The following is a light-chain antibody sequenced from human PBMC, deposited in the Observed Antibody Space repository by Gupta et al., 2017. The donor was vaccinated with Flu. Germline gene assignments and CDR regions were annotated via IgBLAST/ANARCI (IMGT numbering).Light chain of an antibody. CDR2: EVT. Sequence: QSALTQPASVSVSPGQSITISCTGTSSDVAFYNLVSWYQQHPGKAPKLVIYEVTHRPSGVSNRFSGSKSGNTASLTISGLQAEDEADYYCSSYAGSSIHMIFGGGTRLTVL. CDR3: SSYAGSSIHMI. CDR1: SSDVAFYNL. V-gene: IGLV2-14*01. J-gene: IGLJ2*01.